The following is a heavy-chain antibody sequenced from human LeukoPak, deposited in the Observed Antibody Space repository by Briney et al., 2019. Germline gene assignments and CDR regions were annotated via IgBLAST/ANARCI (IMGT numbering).Heavy chain of an antibody. D-gene: IGHD1-26*01. CDR3: VRDRGTYRPIDY. J-gene: IGHJ4*02. CDR2: ISYTGTYI. CDR1: GLTVSSNY. Sequence: GGSLRLSCVPSGLTVSSNYMSWVRQAPGKGLEWVSSISYTGTYIYYADSVKGRFTISRDNAQNSLYLQMNSLRAEDTAIYYCVRDRGTYRPIDYWGQGTLVTVSS. V-gene: IGHV3-21*04.